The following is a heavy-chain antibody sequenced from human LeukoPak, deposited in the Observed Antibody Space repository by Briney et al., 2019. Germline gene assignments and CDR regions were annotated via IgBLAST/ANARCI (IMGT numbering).Heavy chain of an antibody. D-gene: IGHD3-22*01. V-gene: IGHV3-23*01. CDR1: GFTFSSYA. Sequence: GGSLRLSCAVSGFTFSSYAMSWVRQAPGKGLEWVSAISGCGGSTYHADSVKGRFTISRDTSKNTLHLQMNSLRVEDTALYYCARFTTCYYDSSGFSLDYWGQGTLVTVSS. J-gene: IGHJ4*02. CDR2: ISGCGGST. CDR3: ARFTTCYYDSSGFSLDY.